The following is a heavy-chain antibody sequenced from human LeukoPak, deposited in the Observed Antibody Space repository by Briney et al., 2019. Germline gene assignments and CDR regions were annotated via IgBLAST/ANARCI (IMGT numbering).Heavy chain of an antibody. J-gene: IGHJ4*02. Sequence: SETLSLTCTVSGGSISSSSYYWGWIRQPPGKGLEWIGSIYYSGSTYYNPSLKSRVTISVDTSKNQFSLKLSSVTAADTAVYYCARGVDCSGGSCYSDYWGQGTLVTVSS. CDR1: GGSISSSSYY. CDR3: ARGVDCSGGSCYSDY. D-gene: IGHD2-15*01. CDR2: IYYSGST. V-gene: IGHV4-39*07.